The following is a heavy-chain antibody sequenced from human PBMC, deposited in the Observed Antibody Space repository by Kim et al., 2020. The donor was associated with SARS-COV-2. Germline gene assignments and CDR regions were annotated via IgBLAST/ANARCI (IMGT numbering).Heavy chain of an antibody. J-gene: IGHJ5*02. V-gene: IGHV5-51*01. CDR3: ARGVEGGIVVVPGHNWFDP. Sequence: GESLKISCKGSGYSFTSYWIGWVCQMPGKGLEWMGIIYPGDSDTRYSPSFQGQVTISADKSISTAYLQWSSLKASDTAMYYCARGVEGGIVVVPGHNWFDPWGQGTLVTVSS. D-gene: IGHD2-2*01. CDR2: IYPGDSDT. CDR1: GYSFTSYW.